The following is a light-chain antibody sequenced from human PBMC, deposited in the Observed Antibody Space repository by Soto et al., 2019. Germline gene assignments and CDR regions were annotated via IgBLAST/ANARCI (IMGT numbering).Light chain of an antibody. J-gene: IGKJ1*01. V-gene: IGKV1-9*01. CDR1: QGISSY. CDR3: QQLNSYPRT. CDR2: DAS. Sequence: DIQLTQSPSFLSASVGDRVTITCRASQGISSYLAWYQQKPGKAPNLLIFDASTLQSGVPPRFSGSGSGTEFTLTISSLQPEDFASYYYQQLNSYPRTFGPGTKVAIK.